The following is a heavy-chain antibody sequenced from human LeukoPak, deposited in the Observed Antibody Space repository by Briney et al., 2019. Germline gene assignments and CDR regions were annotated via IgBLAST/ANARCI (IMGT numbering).Heavy chain of an antibody. V-gene: IGHV4-34*01. J-gene: IGHJ3*02. D-gene: IGHD3-22*01. CDR1: GGSFSGYY. Sequence: SETLSLTCAVYGGSFSGYYWSWIRQPPGKGLERIGEINHSGSTNYNPSLKSRVTISVDTSKNQFSLKLSSVTAADTAVYYCARYDSSGYNESDAFDIWGQGTMVTVSS. CDR2: INHSGST. CDR3: ARYDSSGYNESDAFDI.